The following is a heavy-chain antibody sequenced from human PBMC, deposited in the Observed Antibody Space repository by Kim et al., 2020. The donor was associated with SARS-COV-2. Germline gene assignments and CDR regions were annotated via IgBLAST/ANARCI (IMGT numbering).Heavy chain of an antibody. CDR2: ISNGNSI. Sequence: GGSLRLSCAASGYTFSSYEMNWVRQAPGKGLEWISYISNGNSIQYADSVKGRFTISRDNARNSVYLQMNSLRDEDTAVYYCATVLTTGCCHYFDYWGQGTLVTFSS. CDR1: GYTFSSYE. D-gene: IGHD3-3*01. J-gene: IGHJ4*02. CDR3: ATVLTTGCCHYFDY. V-gene: IGHV3-48*03.